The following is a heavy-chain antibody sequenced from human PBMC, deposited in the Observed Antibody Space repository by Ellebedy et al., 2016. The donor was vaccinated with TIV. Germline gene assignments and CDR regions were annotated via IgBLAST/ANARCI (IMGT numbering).Heavy chain of an antibody. Sequence: GESLKISXAASGFTFSSYSMNWVRQAPGKGLEWVSSISSSSSYINYADSVKGRFTISRDNSKNTLYLQMNSLRAEDTAVYYCAREPLSSSGWTDAFDIWGQGTMVTVSS. CDR3: AREPLSSSGWTDAFDI. J-gene: IGHJ3*02. CDR2: ISSSSSYI. D-gene: IGHD6-19*01. V-gene: IGHV3-21*04. CDR1: GFTFSSYS.